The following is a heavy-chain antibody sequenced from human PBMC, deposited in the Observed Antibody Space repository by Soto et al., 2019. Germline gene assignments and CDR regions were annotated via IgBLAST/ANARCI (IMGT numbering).Heavy chain of an antibody. CDR2: INAGNGNT. CDR1: GYTFTSYA. D-gene: IGHD3-10*01. CDR3: ARDDSYSHYYYGMDV. V-gene: IGHV1-3*01. Sequence: GASVKVSCKASGYTFTSYAMHWVRQAPGQRLEWMGWINAGNGNTKYSQKFQGRVTITRDTSASTAYMELSSLRSEDTAVYYCARDDSYSHYYYGMDVWGQGTTVTVSS. J-gene: IGHJ6*02.